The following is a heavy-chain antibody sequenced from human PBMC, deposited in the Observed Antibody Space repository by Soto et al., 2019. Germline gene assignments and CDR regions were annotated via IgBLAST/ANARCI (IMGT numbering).Heavy chain of an antibody. Sequence: SETLSLTCAVSGYSISSGYYWGWIRQPPGKGLEWIGSIYHSGSTYYNPSLKSRVTISVDTSKNQFSLKLSSVTAADTAVYYCARVNFSEATTWFDHWGQGTPVTVSS. D-gene: IGHD1-1*01. V-gene: IGHV4-38-2*01. CDR3: ARVNFSEATTWFDH. J-gene: IGHJ5*02. CDR1: GYSISSGYY. CDR2: IYHSGST.